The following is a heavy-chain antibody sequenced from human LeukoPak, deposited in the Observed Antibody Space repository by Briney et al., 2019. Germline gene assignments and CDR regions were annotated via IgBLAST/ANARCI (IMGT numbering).Heavy chain of an antibody. CDR1: DDSITIYY. J-gene: IGHJ6*03. CDR2: IDHTGST. V-gene: IGHV4-59*01. D-gene: IGHD3-10*01. Sequence: SETLSLTCTVSDDSITIYYWTWIRQPPGKGLEWIGYIDHTGSTNYNPSLNSRVTISRDTSKNQFSLKLSSVTAADTAVYYCARSYGSGSYPYYYYYMDVWGKGTTVTVSS. CDR3: ARSYGSGSYPYYYYYMDV.